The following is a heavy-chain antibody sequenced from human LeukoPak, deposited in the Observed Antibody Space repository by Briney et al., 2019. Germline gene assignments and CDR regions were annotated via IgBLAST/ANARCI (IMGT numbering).Heavy chain of an antibody. CDR1: GGSISSSSYY. V-gene: IGHV4-39*06. Sequence: SETLSLTCTVSGGSISSSSYYWGWIRQPPGKGLEWIGSIYYSGSTYYNPSLKSRVTISVDTSKNQFTLKLSSVTAADTAMYYCARMSDYGSGFWHYWGQGTLVTVSS. CDR3: ARMSDYGSGFWHY. J-gene: IGHJ4*02. D-gene: IGHD3-10*01. CDR2: IYYSGST.